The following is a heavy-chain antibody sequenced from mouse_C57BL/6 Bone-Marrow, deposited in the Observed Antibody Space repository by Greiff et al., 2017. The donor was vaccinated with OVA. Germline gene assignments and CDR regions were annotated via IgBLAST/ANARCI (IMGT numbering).Heavy chain of an antibody. D-gene: IGHD4-1*01. Sequence: VQLQQSGAELVRPGASVKLSCKASGYTFTDYYINWVKQRPGQGLEWIARIYPGSGNTYYNEKFKGKATLTAEKSSSTAYMQLSSLTSEDSAVYFCASGNWDDWYFDVWGTGTTVTVSS. V-gene: IGHV1-76*01. CDR2: IYPGSGNT. CDR1: GYTFTDYY. J-gene: IGHJ1*03. CDR3: ASGNWDDWYFDV.